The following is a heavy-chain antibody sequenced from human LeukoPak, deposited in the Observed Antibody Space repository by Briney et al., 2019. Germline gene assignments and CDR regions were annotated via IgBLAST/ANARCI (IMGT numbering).Heavy chain of an antibody. CDR1: GGSISSYY. CDR3: ARGSSGYDLPDY. Sequence: SETLSLTCTVSGGSISSYYWSWIRQPPGNGLEWIGYIYYSGSTNYNASLKSRVTISVDTSKNQFSLKLSSVTAADTAVYFCARGSSGYDLPDYWGQGTLVTVSS. J-gene: IGHJ4*02. V-gene: IGHV4-59*01. CDR2: IYYSGST. D-gene: IGHD5-12*01.